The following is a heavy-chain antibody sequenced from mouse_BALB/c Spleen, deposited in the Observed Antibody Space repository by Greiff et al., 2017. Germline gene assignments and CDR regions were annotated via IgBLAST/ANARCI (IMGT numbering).Heavy chain of an antibody. D-gene: IGHD2-4*01. CDR3: TRHSYDDDALDY. CDR2: ISSGGSYT. Sequence: EVKVVESGGDLVKPGGSLKLSCAASGFTFSSYGMSWVRQTPDKRLEWVATISSGGSYTYYPDSVKGRFTISRDTAKNTLYLLMSSLKSEDTAMYDGTRHSYDDDALDYWGQGTPVTVS. V-gene: IGHV5-6*01. CDR1: GFTFSSYG. J-gene: IGHJ4*01.